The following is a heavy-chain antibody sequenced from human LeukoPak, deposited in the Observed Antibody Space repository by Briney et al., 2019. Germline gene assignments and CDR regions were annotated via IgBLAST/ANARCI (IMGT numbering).Heavy chain of an antibody. CDR2: IRYDGSNK. V-gene: IGHV3-30*02. CDR1: GFSFRSYG. CDR3: AKDADDYYGSGSCFDY. D-gene: IGHD3-10*01. Sequence: PGGSLRPSCAASGFSFRSYGMHWVRQAPGKGLEWVAFIRYDGSNKYYADSVKGRFTISRDNSKNTLYLQMNSLRAEDTAVYYCAKDADDYYGSGSCFDYWGQGTLVTVSS. J-gene: IGHJ4*02.